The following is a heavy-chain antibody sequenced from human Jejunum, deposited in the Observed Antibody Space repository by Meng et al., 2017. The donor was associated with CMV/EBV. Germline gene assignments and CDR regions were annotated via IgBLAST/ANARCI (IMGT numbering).Heavy chain of an antibody. CDR2: ISHSGST. Sequence: QVQLQQWGAGLLKPSGTLSLTCAVYGASFSDYYLSWIRQPPGKGLXWIGEISHSGSTNYNPSLKSRVTISVDTSKNQFSLKLNSVTAADTAVYYCARGVGVDPWGQGTLVTVSS. J-gene: IGHJ5*02. CDR1: GASFSDYY. CDR3: ARGVGVDP. V-gene: IGHV4-34*01.